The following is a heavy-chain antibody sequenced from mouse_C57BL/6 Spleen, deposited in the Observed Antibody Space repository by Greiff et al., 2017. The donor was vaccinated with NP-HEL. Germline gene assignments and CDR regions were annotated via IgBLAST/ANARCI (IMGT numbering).Heavy chain of an antibody. CDR1: GYTFTSYW. J-gene: IGHJ2*01. CDR2: IDPSDSYT. CDR3: ARWGDSSGYLDY. Sequence: VQLQQPGAELVKPGASVKLSCKASGYTFTSYWMQWVKQRPGQGLEWIGEIDPSDSYTNYNQKFKGKATLTVDTSSSTAYMQLRSLTSEDSAVYYCARWGDSSGYLDYWGQGTTLTVSS. V-gene: IGHV1-50*01. D-gene: IGHD3-2*02.